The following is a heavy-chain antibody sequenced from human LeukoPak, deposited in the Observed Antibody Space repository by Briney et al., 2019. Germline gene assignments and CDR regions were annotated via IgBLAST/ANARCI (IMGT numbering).Heavy chain of an antibody. CDR2: IFHSGNT. Sequence: SETLSLTCTVSGGSISNYYWTWVRQPPGKRLEWFGFIFHSGNTNYNPSLKSRVTISVDTSKNQFSLKLSSVTAADTAVYYCARHAGTYTHFDSWGQGALVTVSS. CDR3: ARHAGTYTHFDS. V-gene: IGHV4-59*08. D-gene: IGHD3-10*01. CDR1: GGSISNYY. J-gene: IGHJ4*02.